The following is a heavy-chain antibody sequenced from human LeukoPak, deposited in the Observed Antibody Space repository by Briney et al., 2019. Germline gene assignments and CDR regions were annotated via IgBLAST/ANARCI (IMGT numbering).Heavy chain of an antibody. V-gene: IGHV3-23*01. CDR2: ISGSGGST. Sequence: GGSLRLSCAASGFTFSSYAMSWVRQAPGKGLEWVSAISGSGGSTYYADSVKGRFTISRDNSKNTLYLQPNSLRAEDTAVYYCANGKYSSSWIYWGQGTLVAVSS. CDR1: GFTFSSYA. CDR3: ANGKYSSSWIY. J-gene: IGHJ4*02. D-gene: IGHD6-13*01.